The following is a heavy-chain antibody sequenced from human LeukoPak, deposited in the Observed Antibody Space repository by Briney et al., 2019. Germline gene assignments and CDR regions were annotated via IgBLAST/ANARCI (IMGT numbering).Heavy chain of an antibody. J-gene: IGHJ4*02. V-gene: IGHV3-30*18. Sequence: GRSLSLSCAASGFPFSSYGMHWVRQAPGKGLEWVAVISYDGSNKYYADSVKGRFTISRDNSKNTLYLQMNSLRAEDTAVYYCAKDIDSYGSLYFDYWGQGTLVTVSS. CDR2: ISYDGSNK. CDR1: GFPFSSYG. CDR3: AKDIDSYGSLYFDY. D-gene: IGHD5-18*01.